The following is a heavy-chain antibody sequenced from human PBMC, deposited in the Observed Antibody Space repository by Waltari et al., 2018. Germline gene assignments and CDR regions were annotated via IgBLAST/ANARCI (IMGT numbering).Heavy chain of an antibody. CDR1: GGTFSSYA. CDR2: IIPSIGTA. CDR3: ARIYCSSTSCYSGWFDP. D-gene: IGHD2-2*01. J-gene: IGHJ5*02. Sequence: QVQLVQSGAEVKKPGSSVKVSCKASGGTFSSYAISWVRQAPGQGLEWMGGIIPSIGTANYAQKFQGRVTITADESTSTAYMELSSLRSEDTAVYYCARIYCSSTSCYSGWFDPWGQGTLVTVSS. V-gene: IGHV1-69*01.